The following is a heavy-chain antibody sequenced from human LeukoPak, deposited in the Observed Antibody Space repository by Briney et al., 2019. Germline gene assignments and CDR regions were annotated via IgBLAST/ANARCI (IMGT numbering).Heavy chain of an antibody. CDR3: ARAYYDSSGYYGVDY. CDR1: GGSFSGYY. D-gene: IGHD3-22*01. Sequence: SETLSLTCAVYGGSFSGYYWSWIRQPPGKGLEWIGEINHSGSTNYNPSLKSRVTISVDTSKNQFSLKLSSVTAADTAVCYCARAYYDSSGYYGVDYWGQGTLVTVSS. J-gene: IGHJ4*02. V-gene: IGHV4-34*01. CDR2: INHSGST.